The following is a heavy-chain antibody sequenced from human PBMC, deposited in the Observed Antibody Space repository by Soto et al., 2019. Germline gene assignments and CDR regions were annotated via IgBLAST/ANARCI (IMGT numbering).Heavy chain of an antibody. J-gene: IGHJ4*02. CDR1: GFTFSSYA. CDR3: AQGGVILTGYPFDY. Sequence: GGSLRLSCAASGFTFSSYAMSWVRQAPGKGLEWVSAISGSGGSTYYADSVKGRFTISRDNSKNTLYLQMNSLRAEDTAVYYCAQGGVILTGYPFDYWGQGTLVTVSS. D-gene: IGHD3-9*01. CDR2: ISGSGGST. V-gene: IGHV3-23*01.